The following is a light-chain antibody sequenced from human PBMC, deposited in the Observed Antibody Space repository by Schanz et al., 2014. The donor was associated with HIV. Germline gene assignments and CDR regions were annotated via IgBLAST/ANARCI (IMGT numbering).Light chain of an antibody. Sequence: QSALTQPASVSGSPGQSISISCAGTSSDVGGDNFVSWYQQHPGRAPKLLVYDVTNRPSGVSDRFSGSKSGNTASLTISGLQAEDEAEYYCSSSSTNTCVFGGGTKLTVL. CDR2: DVT. CDR3: SSSSTNTCV. V-gene: IGLV2-14*03. J-gene: IGLJ3*02. CDR1: SSDVGGDNF.